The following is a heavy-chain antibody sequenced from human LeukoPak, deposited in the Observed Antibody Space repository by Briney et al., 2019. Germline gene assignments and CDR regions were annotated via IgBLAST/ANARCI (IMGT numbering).Heavy chain of an antibody. D-gene: IGHD4-23*01. V-gene: IGHV3-7*01. J-gene: IGHJ4*02. CDR1: GFTFSSNW. CDR3: ARIYGGSSYYFDY. Sequence: GGSLRLSCAASGFTFSSNWMSWVRQAPGKGLEWVGNIKQDGSEIYYVDSVKGRFTISRDNAKNSLYLQMNSLRAEDTAVYYCARIYGGSSYYFDYWGQGTLVTVSS. CDR2: IKQDGSEI.